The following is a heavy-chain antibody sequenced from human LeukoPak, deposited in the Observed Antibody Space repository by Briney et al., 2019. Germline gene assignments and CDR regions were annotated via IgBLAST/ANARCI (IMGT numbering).Heavy chain of an antibody. D-gene: IGHD3-22*01. CDR2: INPIFGTA. V-gene: IGHV1-69*05. CDR1: GGTFSSYA. Sequence: SVKVSCKASGGTFSSYAISWVRQAPGQGLEWMGGINPIFGTANYAQKFQGRVTITTDESTSTAYMELSSQRSEDTAVYYCARDYDSSGYSQDAFDIWGQGTMVTVSS. CDR3: ARDYDSSGYSQDAFDI. J-gene: IGHJ3*02.